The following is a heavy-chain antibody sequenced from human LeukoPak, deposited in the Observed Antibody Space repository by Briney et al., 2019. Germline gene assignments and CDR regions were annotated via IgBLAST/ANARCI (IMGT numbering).Heavy chain of an antibody. J-gene: IGHJ3*02. Sequence: GGSLRLSCAASGFTFSSYGMHWVRQAPGKGLEWVVFIRYDGSNKYYADSVKGRFTISRDNSKNTLYLQMNSLRAEDTAVYYCVILYYDILTGYPNAFDIWGQGTMVTVCS. CDR2: IRYDGSNK. CDR3: VILYYDILTGYPNAFDI. D-gene: IGHD3-9*01. CDR1: GFTFSSYG. V-gene: IGHV3-30*02.